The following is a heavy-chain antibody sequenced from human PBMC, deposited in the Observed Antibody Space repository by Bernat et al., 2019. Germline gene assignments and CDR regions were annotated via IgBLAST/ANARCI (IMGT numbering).Heavy chain of an antibody. CDR2: ISYDGRNK. J-gene: IGHJ6*02. Sequence: QVQLVESGGGVVQPGRSLRLSCAASGFTFSSYAMHWVHQAPGKGLEWVAVISYDGRNKYYADSVKGRFTISRDNSKNTVYLQMNSLRAEDTAVYYCARDPAPRGSGSFYYYYGMDVWGQGTTVTVSS. D-gene: IGHD3-10*01. V-gene: IGHV3-30*04. CDR1: GFTFSSYA. CDR3: ARDPAPRGSGSFYYYYGMDV.